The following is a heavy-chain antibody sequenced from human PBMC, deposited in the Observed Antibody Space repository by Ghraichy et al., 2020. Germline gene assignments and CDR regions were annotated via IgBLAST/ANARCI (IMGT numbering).Heavy chain of an antibody. Sequence: SQTLSLTCTVSGGSISSSSYYWGWIRQPPGKGLEWIGSIYYSGSTYYNPSLKSRVTISVDTSKNQFSLKLSSVTAADTAVYYCARHMRDFWSGSPYYYYGMDVWGQGTTVTVSS. CDR1: GGSISSSSYY. D-gene: IGHD3-3*01. CDR3: ARHMRDFWSGSPYYYYGMDV. J-gene: IGHJ6*02. CDR2: IYYSGST. V-gene: IGHV4-39*01.